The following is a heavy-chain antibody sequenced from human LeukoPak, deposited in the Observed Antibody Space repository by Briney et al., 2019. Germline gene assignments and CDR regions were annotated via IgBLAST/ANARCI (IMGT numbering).Heavy chain of an antibody. V-gene: IGHV3-30*18. J-gene: IGHJ4*02. D-gene: IGHD2-8*01. CDR3: AKEYCSNSVCHSLDY. CDR2: ISYDGSNK. Sequence: SGRSLRLSCAASGFTFSSSGMHWVRQAPGKGLEWVAVISYDGSNKYYADSVKGRFTSSRDNSKNTLYLQMNSLRAEDTAVYYCAKEYCSNSVCHSLDYWGQGTLVTVSS. CDR1: GFTFSSSG.